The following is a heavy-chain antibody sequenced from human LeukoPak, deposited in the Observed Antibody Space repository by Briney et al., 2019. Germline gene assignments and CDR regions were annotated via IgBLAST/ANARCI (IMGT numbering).Heavy chain of an antibody. V-gene: IGHV4-59*08. D-gene: IGHD3-10*01. J-gene: IGHJ4*02. Sequence: SETLSLTCTVSGGSISSYYWSWIRQPPGKGLEWIGYIYYSGSTNYNPSLKSRVTISVDTSKNQFSLKLSSVTAADTAVYYCARHGDYYGSGSYFSPVDYWGQGTLVTVSS. CDR2: IYYSGST. CDR1: GGSISSYY. CDR3: ARHGDYYGSGSYFSPVDY.